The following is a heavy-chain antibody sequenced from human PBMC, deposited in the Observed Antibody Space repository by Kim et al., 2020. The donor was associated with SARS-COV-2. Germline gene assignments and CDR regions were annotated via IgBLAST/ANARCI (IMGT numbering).Heavy chain of an antibody. V-gene: IGHV4-59*13. Sequence: SETLSLTCTVSGGSISSYYWSWIRQPPGKGLEWIGYIYYSGSTNYNPSLKSRVTISVDTSKNQFSLKLSSVTAADTAVYYCARGSYDSSGYYYLGAFDIWGQGTIVTVSS. D-gene: IGHD3-22*01. CDR2: IYYSGST. CDR3: ARGSYDSSGYYYLGAFDI. CDR1: GGSISSYY. J-gene: IGHJ3*02.